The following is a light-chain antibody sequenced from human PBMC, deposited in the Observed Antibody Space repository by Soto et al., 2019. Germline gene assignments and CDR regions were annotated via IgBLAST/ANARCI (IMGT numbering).Light chain of an antibody. V-gene: IGLV2-23*02. Sequence: QSALTQPASVSGSPGQSITISCTRTSSDVGSYDLVSWYQHHSGKAPKIIIYEVNKRPSGISDRFSGSKSGNTASLTISGLQAEDEADYFCCSFVRTNGLLFGGGTKLTVL. CDR2: EVN. CDR3: CSFVRTNGLL. CDR1: SSDVGSYDL. J-gene: IGLJ2*01.